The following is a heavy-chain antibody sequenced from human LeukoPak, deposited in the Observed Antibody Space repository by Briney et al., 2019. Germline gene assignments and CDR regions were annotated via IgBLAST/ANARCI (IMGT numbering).Heavy chain of an antibody. CDR2: INPSGGST. CDR1: GYTFTSYY. D-gene: IGHD3-3*01. V-gene: IGHV1-46*03. CDR3: ARSRRITIFGVVRRSGNWFDP. J-gene: IGHJ5*02. Sequence: ASVKVSCKASGYTFTSYYMHWVRQAPGQGLEWVGIINPSGGSTSYAQKFQGRVTMTRDTSTSTVYMELSSLRSEDTAVYYCARSRRITIFGVVRRSGNWFDPWGQGTLVTVSS.